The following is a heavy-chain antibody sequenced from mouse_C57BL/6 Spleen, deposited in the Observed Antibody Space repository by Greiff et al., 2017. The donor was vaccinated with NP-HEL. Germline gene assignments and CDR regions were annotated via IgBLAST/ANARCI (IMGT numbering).Heavy chain of an antibody. CDR2: IDPANGNT. D-gene: IGHD1-1*01. V-gene: IGHV14-3*01. J-gene: IGHJ3*01. CDR1: GFHIKNTY. CDR3: ASPYYYGSSGFAY. Sequence: VQLKESVAELVRPGASVKLSCTASGFHIKNTYMHWVKQRPEQGLEWIGRIDPANGNTKYAPKFQGKATITADTSSNTAYLQLSSLTSEDTAIYYCASPYYYGSSGFAYWGQGTLVTVSA.